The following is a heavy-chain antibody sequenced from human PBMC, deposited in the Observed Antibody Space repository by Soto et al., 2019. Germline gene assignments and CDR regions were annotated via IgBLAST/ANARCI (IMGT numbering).Heavy chain of an antibody. V-gene: IGHV3-53*01. Sequence: GGSLRLSCAACGITLSSYYISCVRQPAGKGLEWVSVIYAGTITSYADSLNGRFTIYRDNSKNTLNLEMNSLRVEDTAVQYPARTPYNSSGTILDDCGRGTLVTVAS. CDR1: GITLSSYY. D-gene: IGHD3-22*01. CDR3: ARTPYNSSGTILDD. J-gene: IGHJ4*02. CDR2: IYAGTIT.